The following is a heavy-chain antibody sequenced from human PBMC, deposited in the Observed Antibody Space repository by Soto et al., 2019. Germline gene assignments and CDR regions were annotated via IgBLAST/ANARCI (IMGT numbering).Heavy chain of an antibody. J-gene: IGHJ6*02. D-gene: IGHD2-2*01. CDR3: ARDLHVVPAAISFYLDYYYYGMDV. V-gene: IGHV1-46*01. CDR2: INPSGGST. CDR1: GYTFTSYY. Sequence: ASVKVSCKASGYTFTSYYMHWVRQAPGQGLEWMGIINPSGGSTSYAQKFQGRVTMTRDTSTSTVYMELSSLRSEDTAVYYCARDLHVVPAAISFYLDYYYYGMDVWGQGTTVTAP.